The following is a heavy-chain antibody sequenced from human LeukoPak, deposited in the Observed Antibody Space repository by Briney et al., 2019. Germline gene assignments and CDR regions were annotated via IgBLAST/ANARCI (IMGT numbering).Heavy chain of an antibody. J-gene: IGHJ4*02. CDR3: ARQGRYSYGFIDY. CDR2: INHSGST. Sequence: SETLSLTCAVYGGSFSGYYWSWIRQPPGKGLEWIGEINHSGSTNYNPSLKSRVTISVDTSKNQFSPKLSSVTAADTAVYYCARQGRYSYGFIDYWGQGTLVTVSS. D-gene: IGHD5-18*01. V-gene: IGHV4-34*01. CDR1: GGSFSGYY.